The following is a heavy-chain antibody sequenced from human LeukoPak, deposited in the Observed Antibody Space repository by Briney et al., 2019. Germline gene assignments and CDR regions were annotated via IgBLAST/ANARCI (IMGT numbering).Heavy chain of an antibody. Sequence: GGSLRLSCAASGFTFSGYWMSWVRQAPGKGLEWVANIKQDGSEKYYVDSVKGRFTISRDNAKNSLYLQMNSLRAEDTAVYYCARTYSSGWYDYWGQGTLVTVSS. CDR3: ARTYSSGWYDY. J-gene: IGHJ4*02. V-gene: IGHV3-7*01. CDR1: GFTFSGYW. CDR2: IKQDGSEK. D-gene: IGHD6-19*01.